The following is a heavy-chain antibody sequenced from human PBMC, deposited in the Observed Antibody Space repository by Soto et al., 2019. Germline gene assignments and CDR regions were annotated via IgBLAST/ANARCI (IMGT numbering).Heavy chain of an antibody. V-gene: IGHV4-34*01. Sequence: SETLSLTCAVYGGSFSGYYWSWIRQPPGKGLEWIGEINHSGSTNYNPSLKSRVTISVDTSKNQFSLKLSSVTAAGTAVYYCARGGRKGSSWYYYYYGMDVWGQGTTVTVSS. D-gene: IGHD6-13*01. J-gene: IGHJ6*02. CDR1: GGSFSGYY. CDR2: INHSGST. CDR3: ARGGRKGSSWYYYYYGMDV.